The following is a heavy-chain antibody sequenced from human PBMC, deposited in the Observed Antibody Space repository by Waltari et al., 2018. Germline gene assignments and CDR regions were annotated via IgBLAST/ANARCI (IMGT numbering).Heavy chain of an antibody. J-gene: IGHJ4*02. CDR1: GFTIRNFG. CDR3: VGALTTPNDY. D-gene: IGHD4-17*01. V-gene: IGHV3-21*03. CDR2: ATDGNAYL. Sequence: VQLVESGGGLVKPGGSLRLSCAVSGFTIRNFGMSWVRQAPGKGLEWVATATDGNAYLHSAASVRGRFTVSTDNAKSSLYLQRNNLRAEDTGVYYCVGALTTPNDYWGRGTLVTVSS.